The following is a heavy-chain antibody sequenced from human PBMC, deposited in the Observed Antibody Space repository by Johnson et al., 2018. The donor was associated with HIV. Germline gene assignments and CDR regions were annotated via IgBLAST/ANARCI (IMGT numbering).Heavy chain of an antibody. J-gene: IGHJ3*02. V-gene: IGHV3-15*01. Sequence: VQLVESGGGVARPGGSLRLSCEASGFIFSNAWMHWVRQAPGKGLEWVGRIKSKTHGGTTDYAAPVKGRFTISRDDSKNTLYLQMNSLKTEDTAVYYCTTNGGRRVAAPPRVAFDIWGQGTMVTVSS. D-gene: IGHD2-15*01. CDR3: TTNGGRRVAAPPRVAFDI. CDR1: GFIFSNAW. CDR2: IKSKTHGGTT.